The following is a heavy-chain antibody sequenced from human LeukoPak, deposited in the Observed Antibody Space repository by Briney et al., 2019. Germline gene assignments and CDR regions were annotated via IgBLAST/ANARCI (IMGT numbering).Heavy chain of an antibody. CDR2: IYYSGTT. CDR3: ARGYYAGSGSIYLDY. J-gene: IGHJ4*02. CDR1: GGSPSSGAYY. Sequence: SETLSLTCTVSGGSPSSGAYYWSWIRQHPGKGLEWIGYIYYSGTTYYSPSLRSRVTLSVDTSEKQFSLNLNSVTAADTAVYYCARGYYAGSGSIYLDYWGLGTLVTVSS. V-gene: IGHV4-31*03. D-gene: IGHD3-10*01.